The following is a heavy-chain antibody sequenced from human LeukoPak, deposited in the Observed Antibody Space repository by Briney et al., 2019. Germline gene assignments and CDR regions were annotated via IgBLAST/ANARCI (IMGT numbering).Heavy chain of an antibody. CDR2: IYYSGST. V-gene: IGHV4-39*07. D-gene: IGHD2-15*01. CDR1: GGSISSSSYY. CDR3: ARVHCSGGSCYSNWLDP. Sequence: SETLSLTCTVSGGSISSSSYYWGWIRQPPGKGLEWIGSIYYSGSTNYNPSLKSRVTISVDTSKNQFSLKLSSVTAADTAVYYCARVHCSGGSCYSNWLDPWGQGTLVTVSS. J-gene: IGHJ5*02.